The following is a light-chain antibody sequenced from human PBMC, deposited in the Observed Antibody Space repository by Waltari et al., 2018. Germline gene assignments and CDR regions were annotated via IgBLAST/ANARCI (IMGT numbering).Light chain of an antibody. V-gene: IGKV1-9*01. CDR1: QGISSY. J-gene: IGKJ3*01. CDR3: QQLNSYLGFT. Sequence: DIQLTQSPSFLSASVGDRVTITCRASQGISSYLAWYQQKPGKAPKLLIYAASTLQSGVPSRCSGSGSGTEFTLTISSLQPEDFATYYCQQLNSYLGFTFGPGTKVDIK. CDR2: AAS.